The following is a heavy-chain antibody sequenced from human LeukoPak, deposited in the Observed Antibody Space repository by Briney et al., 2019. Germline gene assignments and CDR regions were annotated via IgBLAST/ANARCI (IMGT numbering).Heavy chain of an antibody. Sequence: SETLSLTCAVYGGSFSGYYWSWIRQPPGKGLEWIGEINHSGSTDYNPSLKSRVTISVDTSKNQFSLKLSSVTAADTAVYYCASIGYYYGSGSHPPDYWGQGTLVTVSS. V-gene: IGHV4-34*01. CDR1: GGSFSGYY. CDR3: ASIGYYYGSGSHPPDY. D-gene: IGHD3-10*01. J-gene: IGHJ4*02. CDR2: INHSGST.